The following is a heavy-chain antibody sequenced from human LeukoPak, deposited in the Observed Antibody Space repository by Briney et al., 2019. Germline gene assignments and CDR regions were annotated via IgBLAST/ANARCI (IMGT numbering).Heavy chain of an antibody. Sequence: ASQTLSLTCTVSGGSISSGGYYWGWIRQPPGKGLEWIGYIYHSGSTYYNPSLKSRVTISVDRSKNQFSLKLSSVTAADTAVYYCARTIYDSSGYTYYFDYWGQGTLVTVSS. D-gene: IGHD3-22*01. V-gene: IGHV4-30-2*01. CDR2: IYHSGST. CDR3: ARTIYDSSGYTYYFDY. CDR1: GGSISSGGYY. J-gene: IGHJ4*02.